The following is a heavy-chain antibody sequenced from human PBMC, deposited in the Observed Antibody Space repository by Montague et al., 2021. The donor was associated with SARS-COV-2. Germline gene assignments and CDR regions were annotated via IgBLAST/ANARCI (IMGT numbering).Heavy chain of an antibody. CDR2: IYPGDSDT. J-gene: IGHJ3*02. Sequence: QSGAEVKAPGESLKISCKGSGYSFTSYWIGWVHQMPGKGLEWMGIIYPGDSDTRYSPSFQGQVTISADKSISTAYLQWSSLKASDTAIYYCARVTDYYYDTSGYWDAFDIWGRGTMVTVSS. D-gene: IGHD3-22*01. V-gene: IGHV5-51*07. CDR1: GYSFTSYW. CDR3: ARVTDYYYDTSGYWDAFDI.